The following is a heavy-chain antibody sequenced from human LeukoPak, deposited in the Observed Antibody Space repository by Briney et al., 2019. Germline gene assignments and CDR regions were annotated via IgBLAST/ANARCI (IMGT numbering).Heavy chain of an antibody. Sequence: SGTLSLTCAVYGGSFSGYYWSWIRQPPGKGLEWIGEINHSGSTNYNPSLKSRVTISVDTSKNQFSLKLSSVTAADTAVYYCARASQRLGYCSSTSCSRTQVYFQHWGQGTLVTVSS. J-gene: IGHJ1*01. CDR3: ARASQRLGYCSSTSCSRTQVYFQH. D-gene: IGHD2-2*01. CDR2: INHSGST. CDR1: GGSFSGYY. V-gene: IGHV4-34*01.